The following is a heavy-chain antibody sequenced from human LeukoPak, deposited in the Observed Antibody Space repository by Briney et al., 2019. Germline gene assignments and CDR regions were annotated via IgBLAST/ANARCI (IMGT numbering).Heavy chain of an antibody. Sequence: ASVKVSCKASGYTFTSYYMHWVRQAPGQGLEWLGMMNPSGGSTTYAQKLQGRVTMTRDTSTSTVYMELSSLRSEDTAVYYCARDQTDCSTTSCYKFHYGLDVWGQGTTVTVSS. CDR3: ARDQTDCSTTSCYKFHYGLDV. V-gene: IGHV1-46*04. CDR1: GYTFTSYY. J-gene: IGHJ6*02. CDR2: MNPSGGST. D-gene: IGHD2-2*02.